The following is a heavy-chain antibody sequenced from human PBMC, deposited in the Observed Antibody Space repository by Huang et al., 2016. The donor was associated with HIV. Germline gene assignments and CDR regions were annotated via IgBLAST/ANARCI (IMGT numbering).Heavy chain of an antibody. J-gene: IGHJ4*02. V-gene: IGHV4-34*01. D-gene: IGHD3-10*01. CDR1: GGSFSGYY. CDR3: ARAPHYGSGSYYY. CDR2: ITHSGSN. Sequence: QVQLHQWGAGLLKPSETLSLTCAVYGGSFSGYYWSWIRQPPGKGLEGIGEITHSGSNNYNPSLKSRVTISEETSKNQFSLKLSSVTAADTAVYYCARAPHYGSGSYYYWGQGTLVTVSS.